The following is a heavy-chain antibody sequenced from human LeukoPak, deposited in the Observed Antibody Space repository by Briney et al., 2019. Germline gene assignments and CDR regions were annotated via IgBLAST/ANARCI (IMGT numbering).Heavy chain of an antibody. D-gene: IGHD3-22*01. J-gene: IGHJ4*02. V-gene: IGHV6-1*01. CDR2: TYYRSKWYN. Sequence: SQTLSLTCALSGDSFSSNSAAWNWIRQSPSRGLEWLGRTYYRSKWYNDYAVSVKSRITINPDTSKNQFSLQLNSVTPEDTAVYYCARTPRRHYYDSSGYSPYYFDYWGQGTLVTVSS. CDR1: GDSFSSNSAA. CDR3: ARTPRRHYYDSSGYSPYYFDY.